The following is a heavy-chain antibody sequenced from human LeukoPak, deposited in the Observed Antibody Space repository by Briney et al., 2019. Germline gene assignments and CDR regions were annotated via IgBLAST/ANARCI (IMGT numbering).Heavy chain of an antibody. CDR3: ARDSTMTGGAWFDP. V-gene: IGHV4-4*02. Sequence: SETLSLTCAVSGGSISSSNWWSWVRQPPGKGLEWIGEIYHSGSTNYNPSLKSRVTISVDTSKNQFSLKLSSVTAADTAVYYCARDSTMTGGAWFDPWGQGTLVTVSS. CDR2: IYHSGST. J-gene: IGHJ5*02. CDR1: GGSISSSNW. D-gene: IGHD3-22*01.